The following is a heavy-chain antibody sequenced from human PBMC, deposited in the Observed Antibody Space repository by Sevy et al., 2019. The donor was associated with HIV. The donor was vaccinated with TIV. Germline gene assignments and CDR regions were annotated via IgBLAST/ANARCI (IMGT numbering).Heavy chain of an antibody. J-gene: IGHJ5*02. D-gene: IGHD3-3*01. CDR2: IYYSGST. Sequence: HSETLSLTCSVSGGSMRNFYWSWIRQPPGKGLEWIGNIYYSGSTNYNPSLKSRVTMSVDTSKNQFSLKLSSVTAADTAVYYCAGGGFLEWAGSTRGPRNWFDPWGQGTLVTVSS. V-gene: IGHV4-59*13. CDR1: GGSMRNFY. CDR3: AGGGFLEWAGSTRGPRNWFDP.